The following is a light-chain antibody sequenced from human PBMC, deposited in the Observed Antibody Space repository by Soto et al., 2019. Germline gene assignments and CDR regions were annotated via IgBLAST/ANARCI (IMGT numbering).Light chain of an antibody. CDR1: SSDVGGYNY. CDR3: SSYTSSSALDV. J-gene: IGLJ1*01. V-gene: IGLV2-14*01. CDR2: DVS. Sequence: QSALTQPASVSGSPGQSITISCTGTSSDVGGYNYVSWYQQHPGKAPKVMIYDVSNRPSGVSNRFSGSKSGNTASLTISGLQAEDEAVYYCSSYTSSSALDVFGTGTKLTVL.